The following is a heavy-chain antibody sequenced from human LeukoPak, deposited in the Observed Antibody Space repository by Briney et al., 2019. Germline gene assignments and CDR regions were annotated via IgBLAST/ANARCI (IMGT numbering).Heavy chain of an antibody. Sequence: GGSLRLSCAASGITFSSYGMSWVRQAPGKGLELVSAISGSGGSTYYADSVKGRFTISRDNSKNTLYLQMNSLRAEDTAVYYCAKGPKRYFDLYYFDYWGQGTLVTVSS. CDR2: ISGSGGST. CDR1: GITFSSYG. J-gene: IGHJ4*02. V-gene: IGHV3-23*01. CDR3: AKGPKRYFDLYYFDY. D-gene: IGHD3-9*01.